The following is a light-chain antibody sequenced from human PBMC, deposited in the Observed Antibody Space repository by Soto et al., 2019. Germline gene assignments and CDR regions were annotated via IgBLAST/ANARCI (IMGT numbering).Light chain of an antibody. Sequence: EIVLTQSPGTLSLSPGEGATLSCRASQSVSSSYIAWYQQRPGQTPSLLIYGASTRATGIPPRFSGGGSGTEFTVTISSLQSEDFAIYYCQQYDIWPPYTFGQGPRWIS. CDR3: QQYDIWPPYT. CDR2: GAS. V-gene: IGKV3-15*01. J-gene: IGKJ2*01. CDR1: QSVSSS.